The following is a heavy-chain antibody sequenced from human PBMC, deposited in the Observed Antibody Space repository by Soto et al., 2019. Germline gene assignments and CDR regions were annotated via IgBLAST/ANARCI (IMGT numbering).Heavy chain of an antibody. J-gene: IGHJ4*02. Sequence: GGSLRLSCAASGFTFSSYAMSWVRQAPGKGLEWVAVISYDGSNKYYADSVKGRFTISRDNPKNTLYLQMNSLRAEDTAVYYCASGDHSTPGYWGQGTLVTVSS. CDR1: GFTFSSYA. CDR2: ISYDGSNK. D-gene: IGHD3-10*01. CDR3: ASGDHSTPGY. V-gene: IGHV3-30*03.